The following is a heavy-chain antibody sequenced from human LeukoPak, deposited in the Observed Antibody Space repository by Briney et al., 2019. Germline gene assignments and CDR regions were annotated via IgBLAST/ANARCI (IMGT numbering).Heavy chain of an antibody. D-gene: IGHD6-19*01. CDR1: GFTFNSYG. Sequence: PGRSLRVSCAASGFTFNSYGMHWVRQARGKGLEWVAVIWYDGSNKYYADSVKGRFTISRDNSKNTLYLQMNSLRAEDTAVYYCARDTSGWYARGLFDYWGQGTLVTVSS. CDR2: IWYDGSNK. V-gene: IGHV3-33*01. J-gene: IGHJ4*01. CDR3: ARDTSGWYARGLFDY.